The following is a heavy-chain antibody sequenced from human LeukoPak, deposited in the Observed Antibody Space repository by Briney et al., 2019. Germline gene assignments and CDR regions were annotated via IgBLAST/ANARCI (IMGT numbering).Heavy chain of an antibody. CDR1: GGSFSGYY. CDR2: INHSGST. D-gene: IGHD3-9*01. J-gene: IGHJ6*03. V-gene: IGHV4-34*01. Sequence: ETLSLTCAVYGGSFSGYYWSWIRQPPGKGLEWIGEINHSGSTNYNPSLKSRVTISVDTSKNQFSLKLSSVTAADTAVYYCARSRLRYLDSGRYMDVWGKGTTVTVSS. CDR3: ARSRLRYLDSGRYMDV.